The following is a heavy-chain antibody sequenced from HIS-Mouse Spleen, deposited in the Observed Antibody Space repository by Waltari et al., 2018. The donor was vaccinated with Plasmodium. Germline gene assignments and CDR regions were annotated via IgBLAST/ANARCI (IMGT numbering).Heavy chain of an antibody. CDR3: ASSGSGSYYY. V-gene: IGHV4-34*01. CDR2: INHSGST. CDR1: GGSFSGYY. Sequence: QVQLQQWGAGLLKPSETLSLTSAVHGGSFSGYYWSWIRQPPGKGLEWIGEINHSGSTNYNPSLKSRVTISVDTSKNQFSLKLSSVTAADTAVYYCASSGSGSYYYWGQGTLVTVSS. J-gene: IGHJ4*02. D-gene: IGHD3-10*01.